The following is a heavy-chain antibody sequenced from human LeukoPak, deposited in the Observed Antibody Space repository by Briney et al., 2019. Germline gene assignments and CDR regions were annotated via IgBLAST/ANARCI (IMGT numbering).Heavy chain of an antibody. D-gene: IGHD6-19*01. J-gene: IGHJ4*02. Sequence: SEALSLTCTVSGGPIRGYYWNWIRQPAEKGLEWIGRIQTSGSTNYNPSLKRRLTMSVDTSKNQFSLKLSSVTAADTAVYYCARDGGSGWYNYRGQGTPVIVSS. V-gene: IGHV4-4*07. CDR2: IQTSGST. CDR1: GGPIRGYY. CDR3: ARDGGSGWYNY.